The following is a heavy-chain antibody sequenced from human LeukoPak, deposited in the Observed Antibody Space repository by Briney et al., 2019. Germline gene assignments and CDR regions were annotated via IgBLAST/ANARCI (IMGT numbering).Heavy chain of an antibody. D-gene: IGHD5-24*01. Sequence: PSETLSLTCAVYGGSFSGYYWSWIRQRPGKGLEWIGEINHSGSTNYNPSLKSRVTISVDTSKNQFSLKLSSVTAADTAVYYCARRDGYKSYYFDYWGQGTLVTVSS. CDR3: ARRDGYKSYYFDY. V-gene: IGHV4-34*01. CDR2: INHSGST. J-gene: IGHJ4*02. CDR1: GGSFSGYY.